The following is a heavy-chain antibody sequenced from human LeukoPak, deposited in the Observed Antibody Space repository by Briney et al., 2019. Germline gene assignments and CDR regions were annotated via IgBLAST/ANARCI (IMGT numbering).Heavy chain of an antibody. CDR1: GYTFTGYY. D-gene: IGHD6-6*01. Sequence: ASVKVSCKASGYTFTGYYMHWVRQAPGQGLEWMGWINPNSGGTNYAQKFQGRVTMTRDTSISTAYMELSRLRSDDTAVYYCARGSRAARPPSDAFDIWGQGTMVTVSS. J-gene: IGHJ3*02. CDR3: ARGSRAARPPSDAFDI. CDR2: INPNSGGT. V-gene: IGHV1-2*02.